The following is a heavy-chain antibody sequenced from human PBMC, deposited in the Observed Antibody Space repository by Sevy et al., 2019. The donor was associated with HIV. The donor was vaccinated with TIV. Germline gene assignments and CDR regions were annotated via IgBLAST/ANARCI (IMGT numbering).Heavy chain of an antibody. V-gene: IGHV3-30-3*01. CDR3: ATSPSRIAAADKGDAFDI. CDR1: GFTFSSYA. D-gene: IGHD6-13*01. J-gene: IGHJ3*02. CDR2: ISYDGSNK. Sequence: GGSLRLSCAASGFTFSSYAMHWVRQAPGKGLEWVAVISYDGSNKYYEDSVKGRFTISRDNSKNTPYLQMNSLRAEDTAVYYCATSPSRIAAADKGDAFDIWGQGTMVTVSS.